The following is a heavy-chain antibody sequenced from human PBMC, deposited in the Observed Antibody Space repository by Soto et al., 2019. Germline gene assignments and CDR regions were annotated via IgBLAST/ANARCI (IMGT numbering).Heavy chain of an antibody. CDR3: ARKYCSSTSCYRDNWFDP. D-gene: IGHD2-2*02. Sequence: GASVKVSCKASGGTFSSYAISWVRQAPGQGLEWMGGIIPIFGTANYAQKFQGRVTITVDESTSTAYMELSSLRSEDTAVYYCARKYCSSTSCYRDNWFDPWGQGTLVTVSS. V-gene: IGHV1-69*13. CDR1: GGTFSSYA. CDR2: IIPIFGTA. J-gene: IGHJ5*02.